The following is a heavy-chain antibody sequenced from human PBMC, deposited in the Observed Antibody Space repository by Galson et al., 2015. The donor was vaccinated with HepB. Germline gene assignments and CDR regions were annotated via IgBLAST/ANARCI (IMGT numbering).Heavy chain of an antibody. CDR1: GFTFSSYA. D-gene: IGHD4-17*01. Sequence: SLRLSCAASGFTFSSYAMSWVRQAPGKGLEWVSAISGSGGSTYYADSVKGRFTISRDNSKNTLYLQMNSLRAEDTAVYYCAKRMSRGDYVFDYWGQGTLVTVSS. J-gene: IGHJ4*02. CDR3: AKRMSRGDYVFDY. V-gene: IGHV3-23*01. CDR2: ISGSGGST.